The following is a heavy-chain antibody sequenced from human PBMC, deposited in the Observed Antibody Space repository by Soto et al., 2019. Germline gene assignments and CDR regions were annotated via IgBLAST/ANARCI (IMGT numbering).Heavy chain of an antibody. CDR3: ARDKLVATTVEPYYYYYGMDV. CDR2: INPSGGST. CDR1: GGTFSSYA. J-gene: IGHJ6*02. D-gene: IGHD5-12*01. Sequence: GASVKVSCKASGGTFSSYAISWVRQAPGQGLEWMGIINPSGGSTSYAQKFQGRVTMTRDTSTSTVYMELSSLRSEDTAVYYCARDKLVATTVEPYYYYYGMDVWGQGTTVTVSS. V-gene: IGHV1-46*01.